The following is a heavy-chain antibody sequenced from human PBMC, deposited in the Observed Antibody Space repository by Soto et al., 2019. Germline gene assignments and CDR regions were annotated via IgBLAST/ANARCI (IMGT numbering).Heavy chain of an antibody. CDR3: SRVGYCRSTSWTSFEY. D-gene: IGHD2-2*03. V-gene: IGHV1-69*01. CDR2: IIPIFGTA. J-gene: IGHJ4*02. CDR1: GGTFSSYA. Sequence: QVQLVQSGAEVQKPGSSVNVSCKASGGTFSSYAISWVRQAPGQGPEWMGGIIPIFGTANYAQKFQGRVTITADEFTSTAYMGLSRLRSEGTAVYYCSRVGYCRSTSWTSFEYWGQGTPVTVS.